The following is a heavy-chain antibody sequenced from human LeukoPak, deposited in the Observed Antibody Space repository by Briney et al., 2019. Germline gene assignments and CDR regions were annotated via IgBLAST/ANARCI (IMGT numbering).Heavy chain of an antibody. CDR2: ISGDGGST. D-gene: IGHD3-16*01. V-gene: IGHV3-43*02. Sequence: PGVSLRLSCAAYVFTCDDYDMHWARYAPGKGRVWVFHISGDGGSTFYTVSVKGRFTISRDNSKNSMYLKMNSLRTEDTALYYCAKDIEFVQSLLGGDDYWGQGTLVTVSS. CDR1: VFTCDDYD. J-gene: IGHJ4*02. CDR3: AKDIEFVQSLLGGDDY.